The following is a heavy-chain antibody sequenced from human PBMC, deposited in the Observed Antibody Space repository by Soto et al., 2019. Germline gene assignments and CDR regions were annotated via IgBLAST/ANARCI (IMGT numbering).Heavy chain of an antibody. Sequence: SQTLSLTCAISGDSVSSNSAAWNWIRQPPSRGLEWLGRTYYRSKWYSDYAVSVKSRITINPDTSKNQFSLQLNSVTPEDAAMYYCERIVGGRSDYWGQGTQVTVSS. V-gene: IGHV6-1*01. CDR1: GDSVSSNSAA. J-gene: IGHJ4*02. CDR2: TYYRSKWYS. D-gene: IGHD2-15*01. CDR3: ERIVGGRSDY.